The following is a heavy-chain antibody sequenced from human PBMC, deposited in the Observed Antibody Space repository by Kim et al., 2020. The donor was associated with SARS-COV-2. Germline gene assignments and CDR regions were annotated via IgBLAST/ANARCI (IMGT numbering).Heavy chain of an antibody. CDR2: ITHDGSNK. D-gene: IGHD3-22*01. J-gene: IGHJ6*02. V-gene: IGHV3-30*03. CDR3: ARDNMIVVLINYYYGMDA. Sequence: GGSLRLSCAASGFTFSSYGMRWVRQAPGKGLEWVADITHDGSNKYYADSVKGRFTISRDNSKNTLYLQMNSLRAEDTAVYYCARDNMIVVLINYYYGMDAWGPGNRVT. CDR1: GFTFSSYG.